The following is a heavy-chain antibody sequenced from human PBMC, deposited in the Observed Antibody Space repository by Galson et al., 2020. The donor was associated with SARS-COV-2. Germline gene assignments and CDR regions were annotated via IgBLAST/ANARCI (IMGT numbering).Heavy chain of an antibody. J-gene: IGHJ6*02. CDR3: ARGDCSGGSCPYYYYGMDV. Sequence: SETLSLTCTVSGGSISSGSYYWSCIRQPAGKGLEWNGRIYTSGTTTYHPSLKTPVTKSVDTSKNQFSLKLSSVTAADTAVYYCARGDCSGGSCPYYYYGMDVWGQGTTVTVSS. D-gene: IGHD2-15*01. V-gene: IGHV4-61*02. CDR2: IYTSGTT. CDR1: GGSISSGSYY.